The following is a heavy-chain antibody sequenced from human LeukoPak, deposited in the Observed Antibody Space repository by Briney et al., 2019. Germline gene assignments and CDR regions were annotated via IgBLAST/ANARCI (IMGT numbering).Heavy chain of an antibody. D-gene: IGHD3-22*01. J-gene: IGHJ4*02. Sequence: ASVKVSCKASGYTFTSYDINWVRQATGQGLEWMGWMNPNSGNTGYAQKFQGRVTMTRNTSISTAYMELSSLRSEDTAVYYCARGAKGPKSSSYYLHYWGQGTLVTVSS. CDR1: GYTFTSYD. V-gene: IGHV1-8*01. CDR2: MNPNSGNT. CDR3: ARGAKGPKSSSYYLHY.